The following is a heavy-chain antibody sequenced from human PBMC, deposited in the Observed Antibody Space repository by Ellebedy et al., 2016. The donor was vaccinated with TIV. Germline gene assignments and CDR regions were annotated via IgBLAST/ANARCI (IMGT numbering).Heavy chain of an antibody. CDR2: ISAGSDTT. V-gene: IGHV3-23*01. CDR3: RQGHYAGY. CDR1: GFSFNTFF. Sequence: GESLKISXAASGFSFNTFFMSWVRHSPWRGLEWVSTISAGSDTTRFADSVKGRFTISRDNSKNTVYLRMNDLRAEDTAVYYCRQGHYAGYWGQGTLVTVSS. J-gene: IGHJ4*02.